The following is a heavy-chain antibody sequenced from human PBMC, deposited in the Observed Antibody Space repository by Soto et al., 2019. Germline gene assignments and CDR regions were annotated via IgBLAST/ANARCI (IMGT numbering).Heavy chain of an antibody. CDR3: ARDAVENGMDV. Sequence: GGSLRLSCAASGFTFSSYEMNWVRQAPGKGLEWVSYISSSGSTIYYADSVKGRLTISRDNAKNSLYLQMNSLRAEDTAVYYCARDAVENGMDVWGQGTTVTVSS. CDR1: GFTFSSYE. CDR2: ISSSGSTI. J-gene: IGHJ6*02. D-gene: IGHD2-15*01. V-gene: IGHV3-48*03.